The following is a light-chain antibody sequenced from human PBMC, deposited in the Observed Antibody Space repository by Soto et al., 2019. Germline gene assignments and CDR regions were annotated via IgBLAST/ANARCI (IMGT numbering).Light chain of an antibody. Sequence: QSALTQPPSASGSPGQSVTISCTGTSSYVGGYNYVSWYQQHPGKATTLMIFEVSKRPSGVPDRFSGSKSGNTPSLTVSGLQAEDEADYYCSSYAGSNNFVFGTGTKVTVL. CDR3: SSYAGSNNFV. J-gene: IGLJ1*01. V-gene: IGLV2-8*01. CDR1: SSYVGGYNY. CDR2: EVS.